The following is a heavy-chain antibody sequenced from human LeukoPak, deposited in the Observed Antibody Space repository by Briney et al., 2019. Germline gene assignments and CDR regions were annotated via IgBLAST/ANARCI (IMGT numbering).Heavy chain of an antibody. CDR1: GYTFTSYG. J-gene: IGHJ4*02. V-gene: IGHV1-18*01. CDR3: ARDTAHVDTAMAHVRD. D-gene: IGHD5-18*01. Sequence: ASVKVSCKASGYTFTSYGISWVRQAPGQGLEWMGWISAYNGNTNYAQKLQGRVTMTTDTSTSTAYMELRSPRSDDTAVYYCARDTAHVDTAMAHVRDWGQGTLVTVSS. CDR2: ISAYNGNT.